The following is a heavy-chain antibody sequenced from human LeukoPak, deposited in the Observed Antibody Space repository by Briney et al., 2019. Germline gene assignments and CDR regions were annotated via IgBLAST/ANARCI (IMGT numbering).Heavy chain of an antibody. D-gene: IGHD5-18*01. CDR3: TGTRGYSYGSPPYYMDV. CDR2: IYYSGST. V-gene: IGHV4-30-4*08. CDR1: GGSISSGDYY. J-gene: IGHJ6*03. Sequence: SQTLSLTCTVSGGSISSGDYYWSWIRQPPGKGLEWIGYIYYSGSTYYNPSLKSRVTISVDTSKNQFSLKLSSVTAADTAVYYCTGTRGYSYGSPPYYMDVWGKGTTVTVSS.